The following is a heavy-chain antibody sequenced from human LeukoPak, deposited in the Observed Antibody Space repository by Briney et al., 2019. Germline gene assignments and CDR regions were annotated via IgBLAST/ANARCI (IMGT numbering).Heavy chain of an antibody. CDR1: GFTFSSYA. V-gene: IGHV3-30*04. CDR2: ISYDGSNK. D-gene: IGHD6-19*01. Sequence: PGRSLRLSCAASGFTFSSYAMHWVRQAPGKGLEWVAVISYDGSNKYYADSVKGRFTISRDNSKNTLYLQMNSLRADDTGVYYCARPIPLIAVAVSDYWGQGTLVTVSS. CDR3: ARPIPLIAVAVSDY. J-gene: IGHJ4*02.